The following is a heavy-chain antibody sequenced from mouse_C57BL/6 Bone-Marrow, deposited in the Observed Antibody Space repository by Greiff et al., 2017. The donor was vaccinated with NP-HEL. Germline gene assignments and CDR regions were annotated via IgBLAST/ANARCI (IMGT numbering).Heavy chain of an antibody. CDR2: ISSGGSYT. CDR3: ARHRLNWDVWYFDV. Sequence: EVQGVESGGELVKPGGSLKLSCAASGFTFSSYGMSWVRQTPDKRLEWVATISSGGSYTYYPDSVKGRFTISRDNAKNTLYLQMSSLKSEDTAMYYCARHRLNWDVWYFDVWGTGTTVTVSS. D-gene: IGHD4-1*01. V-gene: IGHV5-6*01. CDR1: GFTFSSYG. J-gene: IGHJ1*03.